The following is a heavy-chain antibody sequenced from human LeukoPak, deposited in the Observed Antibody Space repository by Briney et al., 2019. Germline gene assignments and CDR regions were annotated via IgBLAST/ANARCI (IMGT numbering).Heavy chain of an antibody. V-gene: IGHV3-66*01. J-gene: IGHJ6*02. CDR3: AREKIGYNSALDGMDV. CDR1: GFTVSSNY. Sequence: GGSLRLSCADSGFTVSSNYMSWVRQTPGKGLEWVSVIYSGGSTYYADSGKGRFTISRDNSKNTLYLQMNSLRAEDTAVYYCAREKIGYNSALDGMDVWGQGTTVTVSS. D-gene: IGHD6-19*01. CDR2: IYSGGST.